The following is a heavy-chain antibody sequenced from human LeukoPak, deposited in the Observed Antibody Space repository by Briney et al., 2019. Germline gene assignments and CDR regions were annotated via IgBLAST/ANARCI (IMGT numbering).Heavy chain of an antibody. D-gene: IGHD2-15*01. Sequence: GGSLRLSCAASGFTFSSYSMNWVRQAPGKGLEWVSSISSSSSYIYYADSVKGRFTISRDNAKNSLYLQMNSLRADDTAVYYCARKDPRDAFDIWDQGTMVTVSS. J-gene: IGHJ3*02. V-gene: IGHV3-21*01. CDR2: ISSSSSYI. CDR3: ARKDPRDAFDI. CDR1: GFTFSSYS.